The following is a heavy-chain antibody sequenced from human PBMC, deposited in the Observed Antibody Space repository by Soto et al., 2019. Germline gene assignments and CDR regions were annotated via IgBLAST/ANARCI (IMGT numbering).Heavy chain of an antibody. D-gene: IGHD6-19*01. J-gene: IGHJ6*02. CDR2: IRGKAYGGTT. CDR1: GFTFGDYA. Sequence: GGSLRLSCTASGFTFGDYAMSWVRQAPGKGLEWVGFIRGKAYGGTTEYAASVKGRFTISRDDSKSIAYLQMNSLKTEDTAVYYCTRDAYSSGWYARPYYYYGMDVWGQGTTVTVSS. V-gene: IGHV3-49*04. CDR3: TRDAYSSGWYARPYYYYGMDV.